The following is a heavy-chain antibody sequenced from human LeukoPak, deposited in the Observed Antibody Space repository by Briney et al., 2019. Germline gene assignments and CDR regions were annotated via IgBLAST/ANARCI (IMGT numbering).Heavy chain of an antibody. CDR3: ARAPYCSSTSCYGGGYFDY. CDR2: INHSGST. D-gene: IGHD2-2*01. Sequence: PSETLSLTCAVYGGPFSGYYWSWIRQPPGKGLEWIGEINHSGSTNYNPSLKSRVTISVDTSKNQFSLKLGSVTAADTAVYYCARAPYCSSTSCYGGGYFDYWGQGTLVTVSS. V-gene: IGHV4-34*01. J-gene: IGHJ4*02. CDR1: GGPFSGYY.